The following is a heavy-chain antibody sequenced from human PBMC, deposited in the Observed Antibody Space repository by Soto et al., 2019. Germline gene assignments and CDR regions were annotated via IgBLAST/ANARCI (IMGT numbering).Heavy chain of an antibody. Sequence: ESGGGVVQPGRSLRLSCAATGFNFSSYGMHWVRQAPGKGLEWVAVIWYHGRSQFYADSVQGRFTISRDNSKNTLYLHMNSLRAEDTAVYYCARWGRDMDVWGQGTTVTVSS. J-gene: IGHJ6*02. CDR3: ARWGRDMDV. D-gene: IGHD3-10*01. V-gene: IGHV3-33*01. CDR2: IWYHGRSQ. CDR1: GFNFSSYG.